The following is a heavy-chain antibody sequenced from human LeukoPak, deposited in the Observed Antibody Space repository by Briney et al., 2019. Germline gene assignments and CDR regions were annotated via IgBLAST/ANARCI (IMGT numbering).Heavy chain of an antibody. V-gene: IGHV4-59*01. Sequence: PSETLSLTCTVSGGSISSYYWSWIRQPPGKGLEWIGYIYYSGSTNYNPSLKSRVTISGDTSKNQFSLKLSSVTAADTAVYYCARDKGLAAAGHWYFDLWGRGTPVTVSS. CDR3: ARDKGLAAAGHWYFDL. D-gene: IGHD6-13*01. CDR2: IYYSGST. CDR1: GGSISSYY. J-gene: IGHJ2*01.